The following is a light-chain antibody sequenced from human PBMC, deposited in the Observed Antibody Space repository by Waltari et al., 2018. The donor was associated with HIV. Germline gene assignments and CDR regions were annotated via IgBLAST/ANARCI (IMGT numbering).Light chain of an antibody. CDR2: LGS. Sequence: DIVMTQSPLSLLVTPGQPASISCRASQRLLHSNGSSYLDWYLQKPGQSPQLLIYLGSFRASGVPDRFSGSGSGTDFTLKISRVEAEDVGVYYCMQALQTPTFGQGTKVEI. V-gene: IGKV2-28*01. CDR3: MQALQTPT. CDR1: QRLLHSNGSSY. J-gene: IGKJ1*01.